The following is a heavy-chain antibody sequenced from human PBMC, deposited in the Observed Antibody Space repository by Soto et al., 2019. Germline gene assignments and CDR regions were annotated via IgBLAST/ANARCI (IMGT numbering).Heavy chain of an antibody. D-gene: IGHD1-1*01. CDR2: IIPVLGIV. CDR1: GGTFTSYS. CDR3: ARDGLGTTRRYFDS. Sequence: QVQLVQSGAEVKKPGSSVKVSCKASGGTFTSYSITWVXQAPGQGLEWMGRIIPVLGIVNYAQKFQGRVTITADKSTTTAYMELSSLRSEDTAVYYCARDGLGTTRRYFDSWGQGTLVTVSS. V-gene: IGHV1-69*04. J-gene: IGHJ4*02.